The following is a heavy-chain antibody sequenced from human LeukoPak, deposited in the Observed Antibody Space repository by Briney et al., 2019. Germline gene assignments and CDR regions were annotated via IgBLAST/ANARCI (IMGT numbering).Heavy chain of an antibody. CDR1: GYTFTSYG. V-gene: IGHV1-18*01. CDR3: ARDRAGSAWYTTFDY. Sequence: ASVKVSCKASGYTFTSYGISWVRQAPGQGLEWMGWISAYNGNTKGAQKLQGRVTMTTDTSTSRVYMDLRSLRSDDTAVYYCARDRAGSAWYTTFDYWGQGTLVTVSS. D-gene: IGHD6-19*01. CDR2: ISAYNGNT. J-gene: IGHJ4*02.